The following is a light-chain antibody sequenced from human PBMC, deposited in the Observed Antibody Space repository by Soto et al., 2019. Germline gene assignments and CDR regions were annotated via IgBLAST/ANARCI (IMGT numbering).Light chain of an antibody. J-gene: IGLJ2*01. CDR1: SSDVGGYNY. V-gene: IGLV2-8*01. Sequence: QSVLTQPPSAYGSPGQSVTISCTGTSSDVGGYNYVSWYQQHPGKAPKLMIYEVSKRPPGVPDRFSGSKSGNTASLTVSGLQAEDEADYYCTSYAGSNNFVVFGGGTKLTVL. CDR3: TSYAGSNNFVV. CDR2: EVS.